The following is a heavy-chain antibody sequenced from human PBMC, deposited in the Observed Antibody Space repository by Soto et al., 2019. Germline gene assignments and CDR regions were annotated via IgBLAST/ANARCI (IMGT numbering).Heavy chain of an antibody. CDR1: GFTFSDYY. D-gene: IGHD3-22*01. J-gene: IGHJ3*02. V-gene: IGHV3-11*01. CDR3: ARAYYYDSSGYYRGVLDAFDI. CDR2: ISSSGSTM. Sequence: QVQLVESGGGLVKPGGSLRLSCAASGFTFSDYYMSWIRQAPGKGLEWVSYISSSGSTMYYADSVKGRFTISRDNAKNSLYMQMNSLRAEDTAVYYCARAYYYDSSGYYRGVLDAFDIWGQGTMVTVSS.